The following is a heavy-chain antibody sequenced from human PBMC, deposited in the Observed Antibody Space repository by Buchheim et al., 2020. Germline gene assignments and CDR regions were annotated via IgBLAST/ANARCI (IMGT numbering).Heavy chain of an antibody. D-gene: IGHD5-12*01. CDR3: AKGRGDDYSSTFDH. Sequence: EVQVLESGGGLVQPGGSLRLSCAASGFTISGYAMTWVRQAPGKGLEWVSTILGSGGRTWYEDSVKGRFTISRDNSKNTVYLQMNSLRGEDTATYFCAKGRGDDYSSTFDHWGQGTL. CDR2: ILGSGGRT. CDR1: GFTISGYA. J-gene: IGHJ4*02. V-gene: IGHV3-23*01.